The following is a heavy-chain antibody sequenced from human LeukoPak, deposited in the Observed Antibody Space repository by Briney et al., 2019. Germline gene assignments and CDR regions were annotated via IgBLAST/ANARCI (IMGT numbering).Heavy chain of an antibody. Sequence: SETLSLTCAVSGGSISSSNWWSWVRQPPGKGLEWIGEIYHSGSTYYNPSLKSRVTISVDTSKNQFSLKLSSVTAADTAVYYCATMVRGEGDRFDPWGQGTLVTVSS. CDR2: IYHSGST. J-gene: IGHJ5*02. CDR3: ATMVRGEGDRFDP. CDR1: GGSISSSNW. D-gene: IGHD3-10*01. V-gene: IGHV4-4*02.